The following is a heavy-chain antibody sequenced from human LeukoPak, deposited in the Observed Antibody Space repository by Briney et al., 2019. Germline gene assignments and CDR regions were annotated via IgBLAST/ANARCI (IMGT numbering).Heavy chain of an antibody. V-gene: IGHV4-34*01. J-gene: IGHJ6*02. D-gene: IGHD3-10*01. CDR2: IYYSGST. CDR1: GGSFSGYY. CDR3: ARVYYYGSGRKNNPYYYYGMDV. Sequence: SETLSLTCAVYGGSFSGYYWSWIRQPPGKGLEWIGSIYYSGSTYYNPSLKSRVTISVDTSKNQFSLKLSSVTAADTAVYYCARVYYYGSGRKNNPYYYYGMDVWGQGTTVTVSS.